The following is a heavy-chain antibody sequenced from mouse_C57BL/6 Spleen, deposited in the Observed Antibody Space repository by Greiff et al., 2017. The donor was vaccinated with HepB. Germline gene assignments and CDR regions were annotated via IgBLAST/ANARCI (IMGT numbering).Heavy chain of an antibody. J-gene: IGHJ1*03. CDR2: INPNNGGT. CDR3: ARSDGSSYVRYFDV. CDR1: GYTFTDYN. V-gene: IGHV1-18*01. Sequence: DVQLQESGPELVKPGASVKIPCKASGYTFTDYNMDWVKQSHGKSLEWIGDINPNNGGTIYNQKFKGKATLTVDKSSSTAYMELRSLTSEDTAVYYCARSDGSSYVRYFDVWGTGTTVTVSS. D-gene: IGHD1-1*01.